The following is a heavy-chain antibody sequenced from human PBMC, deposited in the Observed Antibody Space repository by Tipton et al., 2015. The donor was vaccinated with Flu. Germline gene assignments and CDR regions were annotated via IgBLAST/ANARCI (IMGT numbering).Heavy chain of an antibody. V-gene: IGHV3-48*03. D-gene: IGHD7-27*01. CDR1: GFTFSSYE. J-gene: IGHJ4*02. CDR2: ISSSGNTI. Sequence: SLRLSCAAFGFTFSSYEMNWVRQAPGKGLEWLSYISSSGNTISYADSVRGRFTISRDNTKKSLYLQLNSLRAEDTAIYYCATLTGDDYWGQGIMVTVSS. CDR3: ATLTGDDY.